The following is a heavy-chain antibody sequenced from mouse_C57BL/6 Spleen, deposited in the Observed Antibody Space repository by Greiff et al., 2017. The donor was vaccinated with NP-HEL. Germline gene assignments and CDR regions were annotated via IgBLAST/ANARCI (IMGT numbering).Heavy chain of an antibody. V-gene: IGHV1-81*01. D-gene: IGHD2-3*01. J-gene: IGHJ4*01. CDR2: IYPRSGNT. CDR1: GYTFTSYG. CDR3: ARCDGYYYYAMDY. Sequence: QVQLQQPGAELVMPGASVKLSCKASGYTFTSYGISWVKQRTGQGLEWIGEIYPRSGNTYYNEKFKGKATLTADKSSSTAYMELRSLTSEDSAVYFCARCDGYYYYAMDYWGQGTSVTVSS.